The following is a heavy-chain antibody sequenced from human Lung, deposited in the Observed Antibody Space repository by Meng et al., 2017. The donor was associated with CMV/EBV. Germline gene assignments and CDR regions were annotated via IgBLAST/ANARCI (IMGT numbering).Heavy chain of an antibody. CDR3: ARDRVGEPTFDY. Sequence: ASVKVSCKTSGYTFTGYGISWVRQAPGQGLEWMGWISTYNDDKTYVQKFQTRVTMTTDRSTSTAYMELRNLRSDDTAVYYCARDRVGEPTFDYWGQGPLVTVSS. J-gene: IGHJ4*01. D-gene: IGHD1-26*01. V-gene: IGHV1-18*01. CDR1: GYTFTGYG. CDR2: ISTYNDDK.